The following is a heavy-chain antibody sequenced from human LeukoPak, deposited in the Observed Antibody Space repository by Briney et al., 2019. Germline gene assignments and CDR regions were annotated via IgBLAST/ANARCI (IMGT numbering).Heavy chain of an antibody. CDR3: AKPKWELRSFDY. V-gene: IGHV3-64*01. CDR2: ISSNGGST. CDR1: GFTFSSYA. J-gene: IGHJ4*02. Sequence: QPGGSLRLSCAASGFTFSSYAMHWVRQAPGKGLEYVSAISSNGGSTYYANSVKGRFTISRDDSKNTLYLQMGSLRAEDTAVYYCAKPKWELRSFDYWGQGTLVTVS. D-gene: IGHD1-26*01.